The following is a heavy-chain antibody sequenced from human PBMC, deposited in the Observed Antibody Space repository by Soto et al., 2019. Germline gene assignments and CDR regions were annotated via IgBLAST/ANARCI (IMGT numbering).Heavy chain of an antibody. CDR3: ARSYYDFWSGSYYYYGMDV. V-gene: IGHV4-39*01. J-gene: IGHJ6*02. D-gene: IGHD3-3*01. CDR1: GGSISSSSYY. CDR2: IYYSGST. Sequence: SETLSLTCAVSGGSISSSSYYWGWIRQPPGKGLEWIGSIYYSGSTYYNPSLKSRVTISVDTSKNQFSLKLSSVTAADTAVYYCARSYYDFWSGSYYYYGMDVWGQGTTVTVSS.